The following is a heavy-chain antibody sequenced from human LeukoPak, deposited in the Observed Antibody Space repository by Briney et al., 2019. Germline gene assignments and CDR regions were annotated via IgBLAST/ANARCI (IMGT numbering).Heavy chain of an antibody. V-gene: IGHV5-51*01. CDR2: IYPGDSDT. J-gene: IGHJ4*02. CDR3: ARQYTDHDFWGGSSQKHYFDY. CDR1: GYSFTTYW. Sequence: GESLKISCKGSGYSFTTYWVAWVRQMPGKGLEWMGIIYPGDSDTRYSPSFQGQVTISADKSISIAYLQWSSLKASDTAMYYCARQYTDHDFWGGSSQKHYFDYWGQGTLVTVSS. D-gene: IGHD3-3*01.